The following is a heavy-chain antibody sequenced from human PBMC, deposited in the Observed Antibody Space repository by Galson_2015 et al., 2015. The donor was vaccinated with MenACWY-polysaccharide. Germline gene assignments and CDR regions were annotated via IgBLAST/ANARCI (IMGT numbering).Heavy chain of an antibody. Sequence: SETLSLTCTVSGDSLSGSYWSWTRQPPGKGLEWIGYIYYSGSTNYNPSLKSRVTMSFDISKNQFSLKLSSVTAADTAVYYCARSGTSTSWLYYYYGMDVWGQGTTVTVSS. CDR2: IYYSGST. V-gene: IGHV4-59*01. CDR3: ARSGTSTSWLYYYYGMDV. CDR1: GDSLSGSY. D-gene: IGHD2-2*01. J-gene: IGHJ6*02.